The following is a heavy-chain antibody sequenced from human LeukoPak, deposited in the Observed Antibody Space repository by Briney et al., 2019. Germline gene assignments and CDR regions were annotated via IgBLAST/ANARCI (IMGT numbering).Heavy chain of an antibody. V-gene: IGHV1-18*01. CDR2: ISAYNGNT. Sequence: GASVKVSCKASGYTFTSYGINWVRQAPGQGLEWMGWISAYNGNTHYAQKFQGRATMTTDTSTSTVYMELRSLRSDDTAVYYCVRDPFAGYSGEGDYWGQGTLVTVSS. D-gene: IGHD3-10*01. CDR1: GYTFTSYG. CDR3: VRDPFAGYSGEGDY. J-gene: IGHJ4*02.